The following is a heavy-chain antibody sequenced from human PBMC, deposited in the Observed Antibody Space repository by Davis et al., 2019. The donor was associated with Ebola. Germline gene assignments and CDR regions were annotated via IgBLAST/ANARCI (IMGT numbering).Heavy chain of an antibody. CDR3: ARLPTYYYDSSGYYYGLDY. V-gene: IGHV4-59*08. J-gene: IGHJ4*02. Sequence: SETLSLTCTVSGGSFSTYYWSWVRQPPGKGLEWVGYIYYSGTTHYIPSLRGRVTISVDTSKKHFSLKLGSVTAADTAVYYCARLPTYYYDSSGYYYGLDYWGQGTLVTVSS. CDR1: GGSFSTYY. CDR2: IYYSGTT. D-gene: IGHD3-22*01.